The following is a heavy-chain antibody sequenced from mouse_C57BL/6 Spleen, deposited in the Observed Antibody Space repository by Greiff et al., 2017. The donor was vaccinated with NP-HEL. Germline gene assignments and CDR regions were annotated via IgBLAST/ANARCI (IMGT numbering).Heavy chain of an antibody. Sequence: QVQLQQPGAELVRPGTSVKLSCKASGYTFTSYWMHWVKQRPGQGLEWIGVIDPSDSYTNYNQKFKGKATLTVDTSSSTAYMQLSSLTSEDSAVYYCARGYGSSHWYFEVWGTGTTVTVSS. J-gene: IGHJ1*03. CDR1: GYTFTSYW. CDR2: IDPSDSYT. CDR3: ARGYGSSHWYFEV. V-gene: IGHV1-59*01. D-gene: IGHD1-1*01.